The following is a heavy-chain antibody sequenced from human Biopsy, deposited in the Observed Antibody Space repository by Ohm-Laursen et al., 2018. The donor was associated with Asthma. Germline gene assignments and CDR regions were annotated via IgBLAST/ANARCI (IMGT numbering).Heavy chain of an antibody. CDR1: GGSISSGGYS. CDR2: IYHSGST. V-gene: IGHV4-30-2*01. CDR3: ARVKDGYNFDY. D-gene: IGHD5-24*01. J-gene: IGHJ4*02. Sequence: TLSLTCAVSGGSISSGGYSWSWIRQPPGEGLEWIGYIYHSGSTYYNPSLKSRVTISVDRSKDQFSLKLSSVTAADTAVYYCARVKDGYNFDYWGQGTLVIVSS.